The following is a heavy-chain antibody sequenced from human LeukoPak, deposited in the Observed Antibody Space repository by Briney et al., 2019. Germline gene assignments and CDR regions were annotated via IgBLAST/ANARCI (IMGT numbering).Heavy chain of an antibody. CDR3: ARGEVCGGDCYHFDY. V-gene: IGHV3-7*05. D-gene: IGHD2-21*02. Sequence: GGSLRLSCAASGFTFSNYWMHWVRQAPGKGLEWVAKIKQDGSEKYYVDSVKGRFTISRDNAKNSVYLQMNSLRAEDTAVYYCARGEVCGGDCYHFDYWGQGTLVTVSS. J-gene: IGHJ4*02. CDR2: IKQDGSEK. CDR1: GFTFSNYW.